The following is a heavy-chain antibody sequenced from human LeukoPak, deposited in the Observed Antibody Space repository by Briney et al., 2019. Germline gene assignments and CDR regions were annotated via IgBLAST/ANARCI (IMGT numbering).Heavy chain of an antibody. V-gene: IGHV1-69*02. Sequence: GSSVKGSCKASGGTFSSYTISWVRQAPGQGLEWMGRIIPILGIANYAQKFQGRVTITADKSTSTAYMELSSLRSEDTAVYYCASSEGYYYDSSGLMGYWGQGTLVTVSS. J-gene: IGHJ4*02. CDR2: IIPILGIA. CDR1: GGTFSSYT. CDR3: ASSEGYYYDSSGLMGY. D-gene: IGHD3-22*01.